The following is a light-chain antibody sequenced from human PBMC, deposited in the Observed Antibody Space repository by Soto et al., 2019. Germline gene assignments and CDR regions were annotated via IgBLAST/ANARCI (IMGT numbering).Light chain of an antibody. Sequence: QSVLTQPRSVSGSPGQSVTISCTGTSSDVGAYNYVSWYQQHPGKAPKLMIYDVSKRPSGVPDRFSGSKSGNTASLTISGLQAEDEADYYCCSYAGSYTLFGGGTKLTVL. CDR2: DVS. CDR3: CSYAGSYTL. J-gene: IGLJ2*01. V-gene: IGLV2-11*01. CDR1: SSDVGAYNY.